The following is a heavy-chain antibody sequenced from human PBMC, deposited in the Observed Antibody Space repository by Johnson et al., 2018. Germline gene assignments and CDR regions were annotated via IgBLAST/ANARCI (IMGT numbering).Heavy chain of an antibody. Sequence: QVQLVQSGGGVVQPGRSLRLSCAASGFTFSSYGMHWVRQAPGQGLEWVAVIWYDGSNKYYADSVKGRFTISRDNSKNTLYLQMNSLRAEDTAVYYCARDWVVVAATDAFDIWGQGTMVTVSS. D-gene: IGHD2-15*01. CDR1: GFTFSSYG. CDR2: IWYDGSNK. V-gene: IGHV3-33*01. CDR3: ARDWVVVAATDAFDI. J-gene: IGHJ3*02.